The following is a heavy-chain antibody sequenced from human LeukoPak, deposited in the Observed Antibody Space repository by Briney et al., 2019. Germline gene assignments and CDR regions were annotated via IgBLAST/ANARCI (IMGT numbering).Heavy chain of an antibody. Sequence: SETLSLTYTVSGGSISSYYWSWIRQPAGKGLEWIGRIYTSGSTNYNPSLKSRVTMSVDTSKNQFSLKLSSVTAADTAVYYCARVHDSSGYRGAFDIWGQGTMVTVSS. CDR1: GGSISSYY. D-gene: IGHD3-22*01. CDR2: IYTSGST. J-gene: IGHJ3*02. CDR3: ARVHDSSGYRGAFDI. V-gene: IGHV4-4*07.